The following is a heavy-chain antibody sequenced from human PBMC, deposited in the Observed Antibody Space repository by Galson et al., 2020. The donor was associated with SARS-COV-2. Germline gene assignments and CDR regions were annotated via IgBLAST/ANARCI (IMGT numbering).Heavy chain of an antibody. CDR3: ARRFVGGPIDY. D-gene: IGHD3-10*01. Sequence: SETLSLTCTASGGSISSYYWSWIRQPPGKGLEWIGYIYYSGSTNYNPSLKSRVTISVDTSKNQFSLKLSSVTAADTAVYYCARRFVGGPIDYWGQGTLVTVSS. CDR2: IYYSGST. V-gene: IGHV4-59*08. CDR1: GGSISSYY. J-gene: IGHJ4*02.